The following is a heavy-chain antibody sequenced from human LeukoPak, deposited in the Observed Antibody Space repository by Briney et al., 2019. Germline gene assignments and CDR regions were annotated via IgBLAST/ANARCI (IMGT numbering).Heavy chain of an antibody. D-gene: IGHD3-16*01. Sequence: PSQTLSLTCTVSGGSITSGGSFWSWIRQEPGKGLEWIGHMYNNGGTKYMPSLSSRVTISRDTSKNQFSLKLSSVTAADTAVYYCARDYDYVSVGSRPSDAFDIWGQGTMVTVSS. V-gene: IGHV4-31*03. CDR2: MYNNGGT. J-gene: IGHJ3*02. CDR3: ARDYDYVSVGSRPSDAFDI. CDR1: GGSITSGGSF.